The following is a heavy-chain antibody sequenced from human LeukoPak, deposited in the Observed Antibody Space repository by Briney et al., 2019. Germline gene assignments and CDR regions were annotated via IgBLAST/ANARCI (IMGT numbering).Heavy chain of an antibody. Sequence: SETLSLTCTVSGGSISDYYWNWIRQPPGKGLEWIGYIYYSGSTTYYPSLKSRVIMSVDTAKNQFSLKLRSVTAADTAVYYCARGDFCSSSNCYLRPMDVWGKGTTVTVSS. CDR1: GGSISDYY. V-gene: IGHV4-59*01. CDR3: ARGDFCSSSNCYLRPMDV. D-gene: IGHD2-2*01. CDR2: IYYSGST. J-gene: IGHJ6*03.